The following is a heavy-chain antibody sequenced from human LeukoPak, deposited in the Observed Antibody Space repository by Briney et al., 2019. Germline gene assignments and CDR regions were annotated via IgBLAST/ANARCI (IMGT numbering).Heavy chain of an antibody. V-gene: IGHV1-8*03. CDR3: AKDRGPNSYSSSWLDY. J-gene: IGHJ4*02. CDR1: GYTFTSYD. D-gene: IGHD6-13*01. Sequence: ASVKVSCKASGYTFTSYDINWVRQATGQGLEWMGWMNPNSGNTGYAQKFQGRVTITRNTSISTAYMELSSLRAEDTAVYYCAKDRGPNSYSSSWLDYWGQGTLITVSS. CDR2: MNPNSGNT.